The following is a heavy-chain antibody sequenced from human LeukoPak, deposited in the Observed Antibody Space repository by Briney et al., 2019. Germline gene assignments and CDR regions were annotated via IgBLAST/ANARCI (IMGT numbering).Heavy chain of an antibody. D-gene: IGHD3-10*01. CDR1: GYTFTSYY. CDR2: INPCGGST. V-gene: IGHV1-46*03. CDR3: ARERYYGSGSPLAD. J-gene: IGHJ4*02. Sequence: ASVKVSCKASGYTFTSYYLHWVRQAPGQGLEWMGIINPCGGSTSYAQKFQGRVTMHRETSTSTVYMGPSSLRSEHTAVYYCARERYYGSGSPLADWGQGTLVTVSS.